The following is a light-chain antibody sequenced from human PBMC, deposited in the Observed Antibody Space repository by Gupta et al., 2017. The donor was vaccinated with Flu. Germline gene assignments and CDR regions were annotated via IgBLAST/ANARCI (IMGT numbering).Light chain of an antibody. CDR2: LGS. CDR3: MQALQLPIT. CDR1: QSLLHRNGYNY. J-gene: IGKJ5*01. V-gene: IGKV2-28*01. Sequence: ISCRSSQSLLHRNGYNYLGWFLQRPGQSPQLLIYLGSNRAPGVPDRFSGSGSGTDFTLKISGVEAEDVGVYYCMQALQLPITFGHGTRLEIK.